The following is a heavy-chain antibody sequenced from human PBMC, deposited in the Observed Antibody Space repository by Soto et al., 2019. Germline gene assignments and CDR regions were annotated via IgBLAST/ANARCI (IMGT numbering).Heavy chain of an antibody. J-gene: IGHJ5*02. CDR1: GGSISNKNNW. V-gene: IGHV4-4*02. D-gene: IGHD6-19*01. CDR3: ARGTFQGPSYNSAWYGFPFDP. Sequence: QMQLQESGPGMVKPSGTLSLTCAVSGGSISNKNNWWSWVRQPPGKGLEWIGETYDSGTTNYNPSLKSRVTISVDKSKNQFSLNLRSITAADTAVYYCARGTFQGPSYNSAWYGFPFDPWGQGTLVTVSS. CDR2: TYDSGTT.